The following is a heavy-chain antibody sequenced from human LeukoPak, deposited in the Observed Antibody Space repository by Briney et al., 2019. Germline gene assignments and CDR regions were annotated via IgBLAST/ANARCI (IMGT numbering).Heavy chain of an antibody. CDR2: ISYDGSNK. CDR3: ARVSYDSSGYASYYYYYMDV. V-gene: IGHV3-30*03. D-gene: IGHD3-22*01. J-gene: IGHJ6*03. CDR1: GFSFSSYG. Sequence: PGRSLRLSCAASGFSFSSYGMNWVRQAPGKGLEWVAVISYDGSNKYYADSVKGRFTISRDNSKNTLYLQMNSLRAEDTAVYYCARVSYDSSGYASYYYYYMDVWGKGTTVTVSS.